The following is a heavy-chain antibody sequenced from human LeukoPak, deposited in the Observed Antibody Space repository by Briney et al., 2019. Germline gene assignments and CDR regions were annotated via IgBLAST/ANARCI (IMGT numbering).Heavy chain of an antibody. CDR2: IYYSGTV. V-gene: IGHV4-31*03. D-gene: IGHD3-22*01. Sequence: SETLSPTCSVSGGSMSSGGYYWRWIRQHPGKGLEWMGHIYYSGTVYYNPSLRSRVSISVDTSKNQFSLRLSSVTVADTAVYYCARLGMAASYFYDSSGDKFDYWGQGTLVTVSS. CDR1: GGSMSSGGYY. J-gene: IGHJ4*02. CDR3: ARLGMAASYFYDSSGDKFDY.